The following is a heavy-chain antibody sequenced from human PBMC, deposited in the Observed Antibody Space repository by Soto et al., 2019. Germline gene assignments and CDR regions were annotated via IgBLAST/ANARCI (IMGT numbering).Heavy chain of an antibody. CDR2: ISGSGGST. CDR3: AKDLFEVSPVVASYSTPY. J-gene: IGHJ4*02. V-gene: IGHV3-23*01. Sequence: GGSLRLSCAASGFTFSSYAMSWVRQAPGKGLEWVSAISGSGGSTYYADSVKGRFTISRDNSKNTLYLQMNSLRAEDTAVYYCAKDLFEVSPVVASYSTPYWGQGTLVTVSS. CDR1: GFTFSSYA. D-gene: IGHD2-15*01.